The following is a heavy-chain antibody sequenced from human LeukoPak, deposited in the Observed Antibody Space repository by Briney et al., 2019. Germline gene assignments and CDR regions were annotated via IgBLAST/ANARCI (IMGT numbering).Heavy chain of an antibody. CDR1: GFTFSSYA. V-gene: IGHV3-23*01. J-gene: IGHJ4*02. Sequence: PGGSLRLSCAASGFTFSSYAMSWVRQAPGEGLEWVSAISGSGGDTYSADSAKGRFTISRDNSENTVFLQMNSLRAEDTAVYYCASQSRYYFDFWGQGTLVTVSS. CDR2: ISGSGGDT. CDR3: ASQSRYYFDF.